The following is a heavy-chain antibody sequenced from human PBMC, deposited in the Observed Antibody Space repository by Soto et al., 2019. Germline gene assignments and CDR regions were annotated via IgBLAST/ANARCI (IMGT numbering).Heavy chain of an antibody. D-gene: IGHD2-2*01. CDR2: ISSRSSII. Sequence: GGSLRLSCAASGFTSNTYTMNWVRQAPGKGLEWVSFISSRSSIIYYADSVKGRFTISRDNARNSLFLEMNSLRAEDTAVYYCAAPTSSATRVPSYWGQGTLVTVSS. J-gene: IGHJ4*02. CDR3: AAPTSSATRVPSY. V-gene: IGHV3-48*01. CDR1: GFTSNTYT.